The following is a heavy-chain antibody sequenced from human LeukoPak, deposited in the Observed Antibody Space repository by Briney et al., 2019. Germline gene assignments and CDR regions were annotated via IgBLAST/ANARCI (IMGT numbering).Heavy chain of an antibody. V-gene: IGHV3-48*03. Sequence: AGGSLRLSCAASGFVFSRDDMNWVRQAPGKGLEWVSSITSSGTTIYYGDSVKGRFTISRDNAKNSLYLQMDSLRAEDTAVYYCARGDTNRGNFDSWGQGTLVTVSS. CDR2: ITSSGTTI. CDR1: GFVFSRDD. CDR3: ARGDTNRGNFDS. D-gene: IGHD1-14*01. J-gene: IGHJ4*02.